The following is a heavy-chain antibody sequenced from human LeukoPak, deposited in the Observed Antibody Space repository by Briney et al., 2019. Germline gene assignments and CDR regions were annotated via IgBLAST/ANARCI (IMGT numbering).Heavy chain of an antibody. CDR1: GFTFSSYA. CDR3: AKGGRSGWHTKAPGSPFDY. D-gene: IGHD6-19*01. J-gene: IGHJ4*02. V-gene: IGHV3-23*01. CDR2: ISGSGGST. Sequence: PGGSLRLSCAASGFTFSSYAMSWVRQAPGKGLEWVSAISGSGGSTYYAESAKGRFTISRDNSKNTLYLQMNSLRAEDTAVYYCAKGGRSGWHTKAPGSPFDYWGQGALVTVSS.